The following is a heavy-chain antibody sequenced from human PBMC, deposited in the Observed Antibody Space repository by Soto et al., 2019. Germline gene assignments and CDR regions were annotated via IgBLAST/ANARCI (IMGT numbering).Heavy chain of an antibody. J-gene: IGHJ4*02. CDR3: TRVETDY. CDR2: MNGGNGNT. CDR1: GYTFTTHT. Sequence: QVQLVQSGAEVKRPGASVKVFCKASGYTFTTHTMHWVRQAPGQGLEWMGWMNGGNGNTKYSQKFQGRVTFTRDTFASTAYMEPSSLRSEDTAVYYCTRVETDYWGQGTLVTVSS. V-gene: IGHV1-3*01.